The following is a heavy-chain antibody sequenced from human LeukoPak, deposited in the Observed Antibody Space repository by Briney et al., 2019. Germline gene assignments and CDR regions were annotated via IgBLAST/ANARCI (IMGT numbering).Heavy chain of an antibody. CDR3: AREFLPTTGDTAGPFDY. V-gene: IGHV1-46*01. CDR1: GYTFTGYY. Sequence: VASVKVSCKASGYTFTGYYMHWVRQAPGQGLEWMGIINPSGGSTSYAQKFQGRVTMTRDMSTSTVYMELSSLRSEDTAVYYCAREFLPTTGDTAGPFDYWGQGTLVTVSS. CDR2: INPSGGST. J-gene: IGHJ4*02. D-gene: IGHD7-27*01.